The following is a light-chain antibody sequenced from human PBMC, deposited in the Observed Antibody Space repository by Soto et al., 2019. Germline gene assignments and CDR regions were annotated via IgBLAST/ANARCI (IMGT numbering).Light chain of an antibody. CDR3: GADHGSGSIVV. CDR2: VGTGGIVG. V-gene: IGLV9-49*01. J-gene: IGLJ2*01. CDR1: SGYSNYK. Sequence: QPVLTQPPSASASLGASVTLTCTLSSGYSNYKVDWYQQRPGKGPRFVMRVGTGGIVGSKGDGIPDRFSVLGSGLNRYLTIKNIQEEDESDYHCGADHGSGSIVVFGGGTQLTVL.